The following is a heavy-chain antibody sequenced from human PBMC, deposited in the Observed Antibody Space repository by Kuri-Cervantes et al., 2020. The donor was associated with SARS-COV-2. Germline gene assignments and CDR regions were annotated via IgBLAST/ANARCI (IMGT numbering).Heavy chain of an antibody. D-gene: IGHD2/OR15-2a*01. Sequence: GSLRLSCTVSGGSISSSSYYWGWIRQPPGKGLEWIGSIYYSGSTYYNPSLKSRATISVDTSKNQFSLKLSSVTAADTAVYYGARHAVLQQYYFDYWGQGTLVTVSS. CDR2: IYYSGST. V-gene: IGHV4-39*01. CDR1: GGSISSSSYY. CDR3: ARHAVLQQYYFDY. J-gene: IGHJ4*02.